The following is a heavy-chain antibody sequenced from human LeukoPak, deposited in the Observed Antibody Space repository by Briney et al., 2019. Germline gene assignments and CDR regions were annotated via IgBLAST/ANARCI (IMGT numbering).Heavy chain of an antibody. CDR2: IIPILGIA. Sequence: ASVKVSCKASGGTFSSYAISWVRQAPGQGLEWMGRIIPILGIANYAQKFQGRVTITADKSTSTAYMELSSLRSEDTAVYYCARIAVAGTDWFDPWGQGTLVTVSS. CDR3: ARIAVAGTDWFDP. D-gene: IGHD6-19*01. J-gene: IGHJ5*02. V-gene: IGHV1-69*04. CDR1: GGTFSSYA.